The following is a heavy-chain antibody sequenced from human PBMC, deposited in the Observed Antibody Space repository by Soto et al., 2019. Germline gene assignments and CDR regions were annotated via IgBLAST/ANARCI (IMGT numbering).Heavy chain of an antibody. J-gene: IGHJ4*02. CDR3: AKDHSCGHTH. CDR2: ISGSDRGGST. Sequence: EVQLLESGGGSVQPGGSLRLSCAASGFTLSTYDMSWVRQAPGKGLEWVSGISGSDRGGSTYYADSVKGRFTISRDNSKSTRYLQMNSRRAEGTAVYYCAKDHSCGHTHWGEGTLVSVSS. D-gene: IGHD5-18*01. V-gene: IGHV3-23*01. CDR1: GFTLSTYD.